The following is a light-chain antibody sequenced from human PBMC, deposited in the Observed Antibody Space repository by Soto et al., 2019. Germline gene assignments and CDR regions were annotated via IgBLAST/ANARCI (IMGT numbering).Light chain of an antibody. CDR3: NSYTSSSTLV. V-gene: IGLV2-14*03. CDR2: NVY. Sequence: QSVLTQPASVSGSPGQSITISCTGTSSDVGGYNFVSRYQQHPGKAPKLMLYNVYDRPSGISHRFSGSRSGNTASLTISGLQAEDEAHYYCNSYTSSSTLVFGGGTKLTVL. J-gene: IGLJ2*01. CDR1: SSDVGGYNF.